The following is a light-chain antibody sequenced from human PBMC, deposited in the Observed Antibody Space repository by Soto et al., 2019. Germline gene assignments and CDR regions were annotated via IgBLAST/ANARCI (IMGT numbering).Light chain of an antibody. CDR2: EVS. Sequence: QSVLTQPASVSGSPGQSITISCTGTSSDVGGYNYVSWYQQHPGKAPKLLIYEVSNRPSGVSNRFSASKSGNTASLTISGLQAEDEADYYCSSYTGTSTLLFGTGTKVTVL. V-gene: IGLV2-14*01. CDR3: SSYTGTSTLL. J-gene: IGLJ1*01. CDR1: SSDVGGYNY.